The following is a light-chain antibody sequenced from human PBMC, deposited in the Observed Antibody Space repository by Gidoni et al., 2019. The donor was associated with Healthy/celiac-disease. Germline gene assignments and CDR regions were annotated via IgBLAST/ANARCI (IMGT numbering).Light chain of an antibody. Sequence: DIQMTQSPSSLSASVVDRVTITCQASQSISSYLNWYQQKPGKAPKLLIYAPSSLQSGVPSRFSGSGSGTDFTLTISSLQPEDFATYYCQQRYSTPPSFGQGTKLEIK. CDR1: QSISSY. CDR3: QQRYSTPPS. CDR2: APS. J-gene: IGKJ2*01. V-gene: IGKV1-39*01.